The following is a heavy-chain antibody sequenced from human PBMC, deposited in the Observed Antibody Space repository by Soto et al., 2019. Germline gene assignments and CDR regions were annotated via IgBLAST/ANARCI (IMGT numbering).Heavy chain of an antibody. V-gene: IGHV1-69*12. D-gene: IGHD2-21*02. CDR2: IIPIFGAA. Sequence: QVQLVQSGAEVKEPGSSVRVSCKASGGSIRNYAISWVRQAPGLGLEWIGGIIPIFGAANYAQKFQGRLTIIADESTSTAYMELSSLRSEDTAVYYCARSDYCGADCYACLDYWGQGTLVTVSS. CDR1: GGSIRNYA. J-gene: IGHJ4*02. CDR3: ARSDYCGADCYACLDY.